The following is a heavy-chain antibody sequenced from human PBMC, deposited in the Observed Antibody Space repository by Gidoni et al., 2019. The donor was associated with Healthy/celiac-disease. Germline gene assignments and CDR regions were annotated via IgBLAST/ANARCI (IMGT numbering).Heavy chain of an antibody. Sequence: EVQLVESGGGLVQPGGSLRLSCAASGFTVSSNYMSWVRQAPGKGLEWVSVSYSGGSTYYADSVKGRFTISRDNSKNTLYLQMNSLRAEDTAVYYCARGWIRKMGAHYWGQGTLVTVSS. J-gene: IGHJ4*02. V-gene: IGHV3-66*02. CDR1: GFTVSSNY. CDR2: SYSGGST. CDR3: ARGWIRKMGAHY. D-gene: IGHD5-18*01.